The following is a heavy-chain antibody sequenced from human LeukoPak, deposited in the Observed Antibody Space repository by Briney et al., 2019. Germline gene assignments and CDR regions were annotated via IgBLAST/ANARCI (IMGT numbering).Heavy chain of an antibody. CDR3: AREVWGPEY. V-gene: IGHV3-7*01. D-gene: IGHD1-14*01. J-gene: IGHJ4*02. CDR1: GFTFTKYW. Sequence: GDSLRLSCAASGFTFTKYWMTWVRQAPGKGLEWVGNIKQDGSDKNYMDSVKGRFTISRDNTKNSVYLQMSSLRAEDTAVYYCAREVWGPEYWGQGTLVTVSS. CDR2: IKQDGSDK.